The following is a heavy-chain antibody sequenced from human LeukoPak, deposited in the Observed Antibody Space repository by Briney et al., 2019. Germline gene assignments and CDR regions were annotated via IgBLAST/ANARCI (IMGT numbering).Heavy chain of an antibody. CDR3: ARTYCGGDCYLNDAFDI. CDR2: INSTSGYT. V-gene: IGHV1-2*02. D-gene: IGHD2-21*01. J-gene: IGHJ3*02. CDR1: GYTFTGYY. Sequence: ASVKVSCKASGYTFTGYYIHWVRQAPGQGLEWMGWINSTSGYTSSPQKFRGRVTMTRDTSISTAYMELSSLRSDDTAVYYCARTYCGGDCYLNDAFDIWGRGTLVTVSS.